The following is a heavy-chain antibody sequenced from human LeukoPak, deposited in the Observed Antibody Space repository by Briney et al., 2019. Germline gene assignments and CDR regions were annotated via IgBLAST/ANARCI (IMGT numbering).Heavy chain of an antibody. CDR1: GGSFSGYY. J-gene: IGHJ4*02. Sequence: PSETLSLTCAVYGGSFSGYYWSWIRQPPGKGLEWIGEINHSGSTNYNPSLKSRVTISVDTSKNQFSLKLSSVTAADTAVYYCARDRLNYYDSSGSENYFDYWGQGTLVTGSS. V-gene: IGHV4-34*01. CDR2: INHSGST. D-gene: IGHD3-22*01. CDR3: ARDRLNYYDSSGSENYFDY.